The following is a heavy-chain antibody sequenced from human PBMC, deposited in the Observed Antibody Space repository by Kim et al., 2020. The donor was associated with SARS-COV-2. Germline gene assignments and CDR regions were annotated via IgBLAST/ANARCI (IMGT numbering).Heavy chain of an antibody. D-gene: IGHD6-19*01. Sequence: GGSLRLSCAASGFTFITSIMSWVRRAPGKGLEWVSTISGIDGSTYYADSVRGRFTISISREGSGSTLHLQINSLRAEDTAVYYCAREGYTSGRCGAYDVWGQGTAVIVSS. CDR2: ISGIDGST. V-gene: IGHV3-23*01. J-gene: IGHJ3*01. CDR3: AREGYTSGRCGAYDV. CDR1: GFTFITSI.